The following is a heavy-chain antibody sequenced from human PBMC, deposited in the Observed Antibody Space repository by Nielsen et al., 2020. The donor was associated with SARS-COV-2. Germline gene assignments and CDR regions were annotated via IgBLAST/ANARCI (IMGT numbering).Heavy chain of an antibody. V-gene: IGHV3-15*01. CDR2: IKSYASGGTT. Sequence: GGSLRLSCAASGFTFRDTWMSWVRQAPGKGPEWVARIKSYASGGTTDYAAPVKGRFTISRDDTKGTLDLQMNSLRIEDTAVYYCVTDDYGDRGGNAWLMNGHFDAFDIWGQGTMVTVSS. D-gene: IGHD4-17*01. CDR1: GFTFRDTW. J-gene: IGHJ3*02. CDR3: VTDDYGDRGGNAWLMNGHFDAFDI.